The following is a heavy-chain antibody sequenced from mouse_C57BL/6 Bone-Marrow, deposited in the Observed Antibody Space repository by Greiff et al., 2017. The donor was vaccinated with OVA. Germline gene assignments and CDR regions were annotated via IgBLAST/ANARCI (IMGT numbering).Heavy chain of an antibody. V-gene: IGHV5-6*02. CDR2: ISSGGSYT. CDR1: GFTFSSYG. Sequence: EVKLQESGGDLVKPGGSLKLSCAASGFTFSSYGMSWVRQTPDKRLEWVATISSGGSYTYYPDSVKGRFTISRDNAKNTLYLQMSSLKSEDTAMYYCARRWLLLWYFDVWGTGTTVTVSS. CDR3: ARRWLLLWYFDV. J-gene: IGHJ1*03. D-gene: IGHD2-3*01.